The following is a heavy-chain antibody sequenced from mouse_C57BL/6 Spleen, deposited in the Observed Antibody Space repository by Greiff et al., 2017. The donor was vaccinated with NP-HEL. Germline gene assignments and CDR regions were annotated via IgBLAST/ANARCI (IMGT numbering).Heavy chain of an antibody. J-gene: IGHJ4*01. CDR1: GYTFTSYW. V-gene: IGHV1-55*01. D-gene: IGHD1-1*01. CDR2: IYPGSGST. CDR3: ARDYGSSYAMDY. Sequence: QVQLQQPGAELVKPGASVKMSCKASGYTFTSYWITWVKQRPGQGLERIGDIYPGSGSTNYNEKFKSKATLTVDTSSSTAYMQLSSLTSEDSAVYYCARDYGSSYAMDYWGQGTSVTVSS.